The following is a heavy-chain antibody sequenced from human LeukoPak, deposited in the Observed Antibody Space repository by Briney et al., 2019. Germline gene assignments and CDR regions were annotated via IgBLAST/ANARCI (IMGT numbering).Heavy chain of an antibody. CDR2: ISSSSSYT. V-gene: IGHV3-11*05. CDR1: GFTFSDYY. D-gene: IGHD3-9*01. J-gene: IGHJ3*02. CDR3: ARGGDILTGPDAFDM. Sequence: PGGSVRLSCAASGFTFSDYYMSWLRQAPGKGLEWVSYISSSSSYTNYADSVKGRFTISRDNAKNSLYLQMNSLRAEDTAVYYCARGGDILTGPDAFDMWGQGTMVTVSS.